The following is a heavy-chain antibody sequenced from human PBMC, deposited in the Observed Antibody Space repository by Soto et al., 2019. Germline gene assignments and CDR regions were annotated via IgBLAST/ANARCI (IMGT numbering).Heavy chain of an antibody. V-gene: IGHV3-7*01. CDR2: IKQDGSEK. J-gene: IGHJ6*03. CDR3: ARDKNYYDFWSGPNSGYMDV. Sequence: GGSLRLSCAASGFTFSSYWMSWVRQAPGKGLEWVANIKQDGSEKYYVDSVKGRFTISRDNAKNSPYLQMNSLRAEDTAVYYCARDKNYYDFWSGPNSGYMDVWGKGTTVTVSS. CDR1: GFTFSSYW. D-gene: IGHD3-3*01.